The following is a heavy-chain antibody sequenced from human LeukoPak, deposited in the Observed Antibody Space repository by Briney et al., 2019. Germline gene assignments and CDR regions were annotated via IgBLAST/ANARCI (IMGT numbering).Heavy chain of an antibody. Sequence: SVKVSCKASGGTFGSYAISWVRQAPGQGLEWMGGIIPIFGTANYAQKFQGRVTITADESTSTAYMELSSLRSEDTAVYYCACTEVRFGVVIIPYGMDVWGQGTTVTVSS. V-gene: IGHV1-69*13. D-gene: IGHD3-3*01. CDR1: GGTFGSYA. J-gene: IGHJ6*02. CDR2: IIPIFGTA. CDR3: ACTEVRFGVVIIPYGMDV.